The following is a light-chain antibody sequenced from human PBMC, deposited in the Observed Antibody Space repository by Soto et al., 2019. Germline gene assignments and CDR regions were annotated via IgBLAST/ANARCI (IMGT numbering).Light chain of an antibody. V-gene: IGLV2-14*01. CDR3: TSYTTSNTRQIV. CDR2: DVS. J-gene: IGLJ1*01. Sequence: QSVLTQPASVSGSPGRSITISCTGTSSDVGGYNYVSWYQQHPGKAPKFMIYDVSNRPSGVSNRFSGSKSGNTASLTISGLQAGDEADYYCTSYTTSNTRQIVFGTGTKVTVL. CDR1: SSDVGGYNY.